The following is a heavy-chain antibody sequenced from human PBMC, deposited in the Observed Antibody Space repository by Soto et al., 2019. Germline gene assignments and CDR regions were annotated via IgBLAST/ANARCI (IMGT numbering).Heavy chain of an antibody. CDR3: TTVEDCSSTSCPYYYYYYGMDV. V-gene: IGHV3-15*01. CDR2: IKSKTDGGTT. D-gene: IGHD2-2*01. CDR1: GFTFSNAW. Sequence: GGSLSLSCAASGFTFSNAWMSWVRQAPGKGLEWVGRIKSKTDGGTTDYAAPVKGRFTISRDDSKNTLYLQMNSLKTEDTAVYYCTTVEDCSSTSCPYYYYYYGMDVWGQGTTVTVSS. J-gene: IGHJ6*02.